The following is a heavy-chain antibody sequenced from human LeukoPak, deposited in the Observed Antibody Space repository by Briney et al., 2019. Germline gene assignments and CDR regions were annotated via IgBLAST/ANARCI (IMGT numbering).Heavy chain of an antibody. CDR2: IGGRDGST. CDR3: AKGQYYGSGSLDY. Sequence: GGSLRLSRAASGFTFSSYGMSWVRQAPGKGLEWVSAIGGRDGSTYYADSVKGRFTISRDNSKNTLYVQMNSLRAEDTAVYYCAKGQYYGSGSLDYWGQGTLVTVSS. J-gene: IGHJ4*02. V-gene: IGHV3-23*01. CDR1: GFTFSSYG. D-gene: IGHD3-10*01.